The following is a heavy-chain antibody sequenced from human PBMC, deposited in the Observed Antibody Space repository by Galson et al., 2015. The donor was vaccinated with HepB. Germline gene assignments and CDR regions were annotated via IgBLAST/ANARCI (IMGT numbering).Heavy chain of an antibody. CDR1: GYTFTSYY. V-gene: IGHV1-46*01. CDR3: ARDIVVVPAAGTDYYGMDV. Sequence: SVKVSCKASGYTFTSYYMHWVRQAPGQGLEWMGIINPSGGSTSYAQKFQGRVTMTRDTSTSTVYMELSSLRSEDTAVYYCARDIVVVPAAGTDYYGMDVWGQGTTVTVSS. D-gene: IGHD2-2*01. CDR2: INPSGGST. J-gene: IGHJ6*02.